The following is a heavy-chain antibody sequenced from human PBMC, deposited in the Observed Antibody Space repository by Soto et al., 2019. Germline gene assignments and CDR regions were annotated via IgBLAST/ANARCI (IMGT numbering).Heavy chain of an antibody. Sequence: EVQLLVSGGGLVQPGGSLRLSCSTSGFTFSTYAMNWVRQAPGKGLEWVSALSGSGGTSYYADSVRDRFTISRDNSKNTLFLQMSSLRAEDTALYYCAKQRAGYGSGSDTFYFDFWGQGTLVTVSS. D-gene: IGHD3-10*01. CDR2: LSGSGGTS. V-gene: IGHV3-23*01. J-gene: IGHJ4*02. CDR1: GFTFSTYA. CDR3: AKQRAGYGSGSDTFYFDF.